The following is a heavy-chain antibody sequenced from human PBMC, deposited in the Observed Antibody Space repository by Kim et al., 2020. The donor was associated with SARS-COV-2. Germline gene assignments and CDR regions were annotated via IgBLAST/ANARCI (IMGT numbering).Heavy chain of an antibody. CDR2: ISYYGSNK. CDR3: AKDSLPGYSSCWTYYYCGMDV. Sequence: GGSLRLSCAASGFTFSSYGLHWFRQAPGKWLEWLAVISYYGSNKYYAGSVTVRLTIARDNSTNTLYLQRNSLSAGETAVYYWAKDSLPGYSSCWTYYYCGMDVWGQGTTVTVSS. CDR1: GFTFSSYG. J-gene: IGHJ6*02. D-gene: IGHD6-19*01. V-gene: IGHV3-30*18.